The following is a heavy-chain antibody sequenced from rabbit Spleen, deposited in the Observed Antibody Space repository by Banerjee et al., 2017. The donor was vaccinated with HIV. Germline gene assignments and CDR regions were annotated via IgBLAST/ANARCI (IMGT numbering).Heavy chain of an antibody. J-gene: IGHJ2*01. CDR1: GFDFSGNA. D-gene: IGHD2-1*01. CDR2: VNIVTGKS. Sequence: QSLEESGGDLVKPEGSLTLTCKASGFDFSGNAICWVRQAPGKGLEWIACVNIVTGKSVYASWAKGRFTMSRTSSTTVTLQMTSLTAADTATYFCARGSGDVGWGYLIWGPGTLVTVS. CDR3: ARGSGDVGWGYLI. V-gene: IGHV1S40*01.